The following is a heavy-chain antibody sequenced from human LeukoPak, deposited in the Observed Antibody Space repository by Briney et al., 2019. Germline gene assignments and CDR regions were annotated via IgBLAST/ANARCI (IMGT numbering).Heavy chain of an antibody. D-gene: IGHD6-19*01. V-gene: IGHV4-38-2*02. Sequence: SETLSLTCTVSGYSISSGYYWGWIRQPPGKGLEWIGSIYHSGSTYYNPSLKSRVTISVDTSKNQFSLKLSSVTAADTAVYYCASPSTIGYSSAWYVLADAFDIWGQGTMVTVSS. CDR2: IYHSGST. CDR3: ASPSTIGYSSAWYVLADAFDI. CDR1: GYSISSGYY. J-gene: IGHJ3*02.